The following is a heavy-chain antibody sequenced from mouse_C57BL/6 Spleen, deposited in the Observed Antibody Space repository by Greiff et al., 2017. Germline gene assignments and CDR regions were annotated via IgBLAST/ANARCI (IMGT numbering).Heavy chain of an antibody. CDR1: GYTFTDYN. J-gene: IGHJ1*03. CDR2: INPNNGGT. Sequence: EVQLQQFGPELVKPGASVKIPCKASGYTFTDYNMDWVKQSHGKSLEWIGDINPNNGGTIYNQKFKGKATLTVDKSSSTAYMELRSLTSEDTAVYYCARRDYYGTPSYWYFDVWGTGTTVTVSS. CDR3: ARRDYYGTPSYWYFDV. D-gene: IGHD1-1*01. V-gene: IGHV1-18*01.